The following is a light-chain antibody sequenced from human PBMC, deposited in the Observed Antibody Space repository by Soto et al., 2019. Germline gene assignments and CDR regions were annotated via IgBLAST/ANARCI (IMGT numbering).Light chain of an antibody. J-gene: IGKJ1*01. CDR3: QQYGNYWT. Sequence: DIQMTQSPSTLSATARDRVTITCRASQSISSWLAWYQHKPGKAPKLLIYDASNLDSGVPSRFSGSGSGTEFSLTISNLQPDDCATYYCQQYGNYWTFGQGTKVDIK. CDR2: DAS. V-gene: IGKV1-5*01. CDR1: QSISSW.